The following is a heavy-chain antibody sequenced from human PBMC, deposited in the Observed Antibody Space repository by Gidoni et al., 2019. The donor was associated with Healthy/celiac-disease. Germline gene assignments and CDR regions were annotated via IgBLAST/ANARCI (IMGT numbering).Heavy chain of an antibody. CDR2: ISGSGGST. Sequence: EVQLLESGGGLVQPGGSLRLSCAASGFTFSSYAISWFRQAPGKGLEWLSAISGSGGSTYDAESVKGRFTISRDNSKKTLYLQMNSLRAEDTAVYYCLDSSGWPFDYWGQGTLVTVSS. D-gene: IGHD6-19*01. J-gene: IGHJ4*02. CDR1: GFTFSSYA. CDR3: LDSSGWPFDY. V-gene: IGHV3-23*01.